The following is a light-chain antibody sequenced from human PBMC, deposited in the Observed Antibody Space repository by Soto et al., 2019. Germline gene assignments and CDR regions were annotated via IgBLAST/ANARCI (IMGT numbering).Light chain of an antibody. CDR1: SSDVGNYNL. CDR2: EGT. J-gene: IGLJ1*01. CDR3: CSYASTGTYV. Sequence: QSALTQLASVSGSPGQSIAISCTGTSSDVGNYNLVSWYQQHSGKAPKLMIYEGTKRPSGVSDRFSGSKSGNTASLTISGLQAEDEADYYCCSYASTGTYVFGTGTKVTVL. V-gene: IGLV2-23*01.